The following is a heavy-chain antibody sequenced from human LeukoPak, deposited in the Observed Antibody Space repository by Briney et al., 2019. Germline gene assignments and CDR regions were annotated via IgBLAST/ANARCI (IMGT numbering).Heavy chain of an antibody. V-gene: IGHV3-7*01. CDR1: GFTFSSYA. Sequence: PERSLRLSCAASGFTFSSYAMHWVRQAPGKGLEWVANIKHDGAEKYYVDSVRGRFTISRDNAKNSLYLQMNSLRAEDTAVYYCARDRSSMSTVITTGKAGFDPWGQGTLVTVSS. J-gene: IGHJ5*02. CDR2: IKHDGAEK. CDR3: ARDRSSMSTVITTGKAGFDP. D-gene: IGHD3-16*01.